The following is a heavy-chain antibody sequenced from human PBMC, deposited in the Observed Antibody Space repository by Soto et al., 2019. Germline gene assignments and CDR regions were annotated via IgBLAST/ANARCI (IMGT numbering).Heavy chain of an antibody. CDR3: ARVTFGIAVAGTYDY. D-gene: IGHD6-19*01. Sequence: GASVKVSCKASGYTFPSYGISWVRQAPGQGLEWMGWISAYNGNTNYAQKLQGRVTMTTDTSTSTAYMELRSLRSDDTAVYYCARVTFGIAVAGTYDYWGQGTLVTVSS. CDR1: GYTFPSYG. J-gene: IGHJ4*02. CDR2: ISAYNGNT. V-gene: IGHV1-18*01.